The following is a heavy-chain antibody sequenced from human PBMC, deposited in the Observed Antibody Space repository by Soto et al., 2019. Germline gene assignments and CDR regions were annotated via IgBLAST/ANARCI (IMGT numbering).Heavy chain of an antibody. CDR1: GGSISSYY. CDR3: ARGRITIFGVVPGGAFDI. Sequence: SETLSLTCTVSGGSISSYYWSWIRQPPGKGLEWIGYIYYSGSTNYNPSLKSRVTISVDTSKNQFSLKLSSVTAADTAVYYCARGRITIFGVVPGGAFDIWGQGTMVTVSS. J-gene: IGHJ3*02. D-gene: IGHD3-3*01. CDR2: IYYSGST. V-gene: IGHV4-59*01.